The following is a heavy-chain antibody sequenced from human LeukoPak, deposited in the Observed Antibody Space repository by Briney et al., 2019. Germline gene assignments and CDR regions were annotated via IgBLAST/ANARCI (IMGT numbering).Heavy chain of an antibody. J-gene: IGHJ5*02. CDR2: ISSSGSTI. Sequence: PGGSLRLSCAASGFTFSDYYMSWIRQAPGKGLEWVSYISSSGSTIYYADSVKGRFTISRDNAKNSLYLQMNSLRAEDTAVYYCAGAIWWYQLSPNWFDPWGQGTLVTVSS. CDR1: GFTFSDYY. CDR3: AGAIWWYQLSPNWFDP. D-gene: IGHD2-2*01. V-gene: IGHV3-11*04.